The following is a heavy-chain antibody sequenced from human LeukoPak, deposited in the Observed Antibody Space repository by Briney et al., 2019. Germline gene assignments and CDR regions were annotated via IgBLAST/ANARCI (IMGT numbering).Heavy chain of an antibody. CDR3: ARGFPPRRYYDSSGYYSYYFDY. Sequence: ASVKVSCKASGYTFTSYGISWVRQAPGQGLEWMGWIRTYNGNTHYAQKLQGRVTMTTDTSTSTAYMELRSLRSDDSAVYYCARGFPPRRYYDSSGYYSYYFDYWGQGTLVTVSS. V-gene: IGHV1-18*01. J-gene: IGHJ4*02. CDR1: GYTFTSYG. D-gene: IGHD3-22*01. CDR2: IRTYNGNT.